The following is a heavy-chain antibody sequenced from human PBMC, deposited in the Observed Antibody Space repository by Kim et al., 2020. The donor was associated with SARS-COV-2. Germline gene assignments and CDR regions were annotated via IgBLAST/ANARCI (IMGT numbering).Heavy chain of an antibody. V-gene: IGHV3-23*01. J-gene: IGHJ4*02. CDR1: GFSFSSYS. Sequence: GGSLRLSCAASGFSFSSYSMSWVRQAPGKGLEWVSGISGSGGTTFYADAMKGRFTSSRDNSKNTLYLQMNSLRAEDTAVYYCAKYSTSCCDHWGQGTLVT. CDR2: ISGSGGTT. CDR3: AKYSTSCCDH. D-gene: IGHD2-2*01.